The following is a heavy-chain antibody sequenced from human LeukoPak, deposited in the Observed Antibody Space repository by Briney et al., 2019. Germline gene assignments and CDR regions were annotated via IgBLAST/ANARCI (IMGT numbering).Heavy chain of an antibody. CDR2: ISGSGGST. CDR3: AKGYSSGWYCFDY. Sequence: GGSLRLSCAASGFTFSSYAMSWVRQAPGKGLGWVSAISGSGGSTYYADSVKGRFTISRDNSKNTLYLQMNSLRAEDTAVYYCAKGYSSGWYCFDYWGQGTLVTVSS. D-gene: IGHD6-19*01. J-gene: IGHJ4*02. V-gene: IGHV3-23*01. CDR1: GFTFSSYA.